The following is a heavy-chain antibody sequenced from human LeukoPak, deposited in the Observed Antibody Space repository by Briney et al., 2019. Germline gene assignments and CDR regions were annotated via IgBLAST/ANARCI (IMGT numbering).Heavy chain of an antibody. J-gene: IGHJ4*02. CDR3: ARELIGGYGGPH. Sequence: GASVKVSCKASGYTFTSYYMHWVRQAPGQGLEWMGIINPSGGSTSYAQKFQGRVTMTRDTSTSTVYMELSSLRSEGTAVYYCARELIGGYGGPHWGQGTLVTVSS. V-gene: IGHV1-46*01. D-gene: IGHD4-23*01. CDR2: INPSGGST. CDR1: GYTFTSYY.